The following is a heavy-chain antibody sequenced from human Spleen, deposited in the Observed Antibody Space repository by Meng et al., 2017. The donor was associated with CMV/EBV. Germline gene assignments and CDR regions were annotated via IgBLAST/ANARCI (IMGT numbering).Heavy chain of an antibody. J-gene: IGHJ4*02. V-gene: IGHV3-21*01. CDR3: ARDLQTFCGSPGCYDGFPH. CDR2: ISGSGQDT. Sequence: YNMIWVRQAPGKGLEWVSSISGSGQDTYYADSLRGRFTVSRDNRRKALYLQMDALRVEDTAVYYCARDLQTFCGSPGCYDGFPHWGQGTLVTVSS. D-gene: IGHD2-2*01. CDR1: YN.